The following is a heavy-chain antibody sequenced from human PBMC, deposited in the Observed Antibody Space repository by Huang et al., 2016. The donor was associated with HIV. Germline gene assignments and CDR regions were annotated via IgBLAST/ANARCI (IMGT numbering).Heavy chain of an antibody. V-gene: IGHV3-30*14. CDR1: GFTFRDHP. D-gene: IGHD6-19*01. Sequence: QVQLVESGGGVVQPGRSLRLSCAVSGFTFRDHPMHWVRQAPGKVLEWVAVIYFDGRNKCYADFVRGRFTISRDKSKNILYLQLNSLTPADTSIYYCARDTTTVAGLDFWGQGALVTVSS. CDR2: IYFDGRNK. J-gene: IGHJ4*02. CDR3: ARDTTTVAGLDF.